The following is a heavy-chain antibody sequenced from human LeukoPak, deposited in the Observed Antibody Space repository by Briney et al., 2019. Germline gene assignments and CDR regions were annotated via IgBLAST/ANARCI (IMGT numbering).Heavy chain of an antibody. CDR2: ISVSGSAK. V-gene: IGHV3-48*03. D-gene: IGHD3-3*01. CDR1: GFTFRRYE. CDR3: ATASYFDFPS. J-gene: IGHJ5*02. Sequence: GGSLRLSCAASGFTFRRYEMNWVRQAPGKGLEWVSYISVSGSAKNYADSVKGRFTISRDNAKNSLHLQMNSLRAEDTAVYYCATASYFDFPSWGQGTLVTVSS.